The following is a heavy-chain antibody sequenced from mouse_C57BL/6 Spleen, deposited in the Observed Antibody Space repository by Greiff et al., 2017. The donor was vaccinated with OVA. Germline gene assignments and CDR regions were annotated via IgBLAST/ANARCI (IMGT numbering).Heavy chain of an antibody. CDR3: ARNYDYDVDYYAMDY. J-gene: IGHJ4*01. CDR1: GYTFTSYW. CDR2: IYPGRGST. D-gene: IGHD2-4*01. V-gene: IGHV1-55*01. Sequence: QVQLQQPGAELVKPGASVKMSCKASGYTFTSYWITWVKQRPGQGLEWIGDIYPGRGSTNYNEKFKSKATLTVDTSSSTAYMQLSSLTSEDSAVYYCARNYDYDVDYYAMDYWGQGTSVTVSS.